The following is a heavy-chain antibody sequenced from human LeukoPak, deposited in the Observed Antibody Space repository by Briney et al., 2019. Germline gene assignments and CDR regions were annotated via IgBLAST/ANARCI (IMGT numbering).Heavy chain of an antibody. Sequence: GESLKISCKGSGYSFTSYWIGWVRQMPGKGLEWMGIIYPGDSDTRYSPSFQGQVTISADKSISTAYLQWSSLKASDTAMYYCARQRDYYDSSGNPSNWFDPWGQGTLVTVSS. D-gene: IGHD3-22*01. CDR3: ARQRDYYDSSGNPSNWFDP. J-gene: IGHJ5*02. V-gene: IGHV5-51*01. CDR2: IYPGDSDT. CDR1: GYSFTSYW.